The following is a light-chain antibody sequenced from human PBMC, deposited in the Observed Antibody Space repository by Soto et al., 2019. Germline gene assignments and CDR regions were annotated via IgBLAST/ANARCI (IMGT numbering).Light chain of an antibody. CDR3: SSYAASTTVV. CDR1: SSDVGGYNC. J-gene: IGLJ2*01. V-gene: IGLV2-8*01. Sequence: QSALTQPPSASGSPGQSVTISCTGTSSDVGGYNCVSWYQQHPGKAPKLMIYEVSKRPSGVPDRFSGSKSGNTASLTVSGLQAEDEADYYCSSYAASTTVVYGGGTKLTVL. CDR2: EVS.